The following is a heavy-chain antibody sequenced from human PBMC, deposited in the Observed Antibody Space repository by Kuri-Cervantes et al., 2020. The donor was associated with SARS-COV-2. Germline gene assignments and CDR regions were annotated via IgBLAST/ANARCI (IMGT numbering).Heavy chain of an antibody. CDR1: GFTFSAYT. CDR3: ARGYDFWSGLVDC. Sequence: GESLKISCVASGFTFSAYTLNWVRQAPGKGLEWVSSITRSSVYISYADSLKGRFTISRDNAKNSLYLQMNSLRAEDTAVYYCARGYDFWSGLVDCWGQGTLVTVSS. V-gene: IGHV3-21*01. D-gene: IGHD3-3*01. CDR2: ITRSSVYI. J-gene: IGHJ4*02.